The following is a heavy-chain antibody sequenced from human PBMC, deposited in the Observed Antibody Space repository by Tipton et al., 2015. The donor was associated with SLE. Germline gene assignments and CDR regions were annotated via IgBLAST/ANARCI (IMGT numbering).Heavy chain of an antibody. Sequence: SLRLSCAASGFSFDDYAMHWVRQAPGKGLEWVSGISWHSTSIGYADSVKGRFTISRDNAKSSLYLQMNSLRAGDTALYYCARGWGFDFWSACPDYWGQGTLVTVSS. CDR2: ISWHSTSI. CDR3: ARGWGFDFWSACPDY. V-gene: IGHV3-9*01. D-gene: IGHD3-3*01. J-gene: IGHJ4*02. CDR1: GFSFDDYA.